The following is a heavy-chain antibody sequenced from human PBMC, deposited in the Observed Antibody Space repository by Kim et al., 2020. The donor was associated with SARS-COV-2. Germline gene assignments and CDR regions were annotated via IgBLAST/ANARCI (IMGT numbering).Heavy chain of an antibody. V-gene: IGHV3-30*18. CDR1: GFTFSSYG. J-gene: IGHJ5*02. CDR3: AKSGHPITYYDFWSGYYGPSTSWFDP. Sequence: GGSLRLSCAASGFTFSSYGMHWVRQAPGKGLEWVAVISYDGSNKYYADSVKGRFTISRDNSKNTLYLQMNSLRAEDTAVYYCAKSGHPITYYDFWSGYYGPSTSWFDPWGQGTLVTVSS. D-gene: IGHD3-3*01. CDR2: ISYDGSNK.